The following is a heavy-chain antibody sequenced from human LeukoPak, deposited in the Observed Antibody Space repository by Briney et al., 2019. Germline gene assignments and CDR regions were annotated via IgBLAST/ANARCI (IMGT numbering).Heavy chain of an antibody. J-gene: IGHJ4*02. Sequence: GGSLRLSCAASGFTFSSYGMHWVRQAPGKGLEWVAVISYDGSNKYYADSVKGRFTISRDNSKNTLYLQMNSLRAEDTAVYYCAKDLAAVHDYWGQGTLVTVSS. CDR3: AKDLAAVHDY. D-gene: IGHD6-13*01. V-gene: IGHV3-30*18. CDR1: GFTFSSYG. CDR2: ISYDGSNK.